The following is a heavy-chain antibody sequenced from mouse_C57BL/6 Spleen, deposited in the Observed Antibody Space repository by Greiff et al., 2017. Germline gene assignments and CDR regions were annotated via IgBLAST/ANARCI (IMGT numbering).Heavy chain of an antibody. CDR2: IDPSDSYT. CDR3: ARFGSRGYFDY. V-gene: IGHV1-50*01. CDR1: GYTFTSYW. D-gene: IGHD1-1*01. Sequence: VQLQQPGAELVKPGASVKLSCKASGYTFTSYWMQWVKQRPGQGLEWIGEIDPSDSYTNYNQKFKGKATLTVDTSSSTAYMQLSSLTSEDSAVYYCARFGSRGYFDYWGQGTTLTVSS. J-gene: IGHJ2*01.